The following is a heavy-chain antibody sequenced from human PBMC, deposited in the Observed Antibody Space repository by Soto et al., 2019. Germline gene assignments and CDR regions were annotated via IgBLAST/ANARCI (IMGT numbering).Heavy chain of an antibody. CDR1: GFTFSTYT. CDR3: VLSRSYNRYYFHY. Sequence: PGGSLRLSCEASGFTFSTYTMHWVRQAPGKGLEWVSAISGSGGSTYYADSVKGRFNISRDNSKNTLYLQMNTLRAEDTAIYYCVLSRSYNRYYFHYWGLGSLVTVSS. CDR2: ISGSGGST. D-gene: IGHD1-26*01. V-gene: IGHV3-23*01. J-gene: IGHJ4*02.